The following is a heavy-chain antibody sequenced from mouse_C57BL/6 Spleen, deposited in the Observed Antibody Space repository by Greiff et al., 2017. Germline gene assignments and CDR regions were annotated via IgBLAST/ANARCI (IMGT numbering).Heavy chain of an antibody. CDR3: ASAYYSNPDYYFDY. CDR2: IYPGSGST. Sequence: QVQLKQPGAELVKPGASVKMSCKASGYTFTSYWITWVKQRPGQGLEWIGDIYPGSGSTNYNEKFKSKATLTVDTSSSTAYMQLSSLTSEDSAVYYCASAYYSNPDYYFDYWGQGTTLTVS. J-gene: IGHJ2*01. D-gene: IGHD2-5*01. V-gene: IGHV1-55*01. CDR1: GYTFTSYW.